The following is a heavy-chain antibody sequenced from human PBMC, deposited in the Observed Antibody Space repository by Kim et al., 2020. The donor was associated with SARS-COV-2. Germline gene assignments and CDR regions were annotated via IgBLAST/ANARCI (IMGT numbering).Heavy chain of an antibody. CDR2: IYYSGST. D-gene: IGHD3-10*01. Sequence: SETLSLTCTVSGGSISSYYWSWIRQPPGKGLEWIGYIYYSGSTNYNPSLKSRVTISVDTSKNQFSLKLSSVTAADTAVYYCARRAGFYGSGIPYYYYGMDVWGQGTTVTVSS. J-gene: IGHJ6*02. CDR3: ARRAGFYGSGIPYYYYGMDV. CDR1: GGSISSYY. V-gene: IGHV4-59*08.